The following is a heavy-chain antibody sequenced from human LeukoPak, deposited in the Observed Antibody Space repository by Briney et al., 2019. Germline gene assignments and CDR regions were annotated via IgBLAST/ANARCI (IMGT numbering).Heavy chain of an antibody. CDR3: ARPNWNGDAFDI. Sequence: ASVTVSCKASGYTFTSYYMHWVRQAPGQGLEWMGIINPSGGSTNYAQKFQGRVTITADESTSTAYMELSSLRSEDTAVYYCARPNWNGDAFDIGGQGTMVTVSS. CDR2: INPSGGST. D-gene: IGHD1-20*01. V-gene: IGHV1-46*01. CDR1: GYTFTSYY. J-gene: IGHJ3*02.